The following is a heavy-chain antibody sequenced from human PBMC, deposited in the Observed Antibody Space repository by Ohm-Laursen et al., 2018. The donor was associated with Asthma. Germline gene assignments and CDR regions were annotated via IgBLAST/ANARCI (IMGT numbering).Heavy chain of an antibody. Sequence: SLRLSCTASGFTFSSYAMHWVRQAPGKGLEWVAVISYDGSNKYYADFVKGRFTISRDNSKNTLYLQMNSLRAEDTAVYYCARNGDYGGYYCGMDVWGQGTTVTVSS. CDR1: GFTFSSYA. D-gene: IGHD4-23*01. CDR3: ARNGDYGGYYCGMDV. J-gene: IGHJ6*02. CDR2: ISYDGSNK. V-gene: IGHV3-30-3*01.